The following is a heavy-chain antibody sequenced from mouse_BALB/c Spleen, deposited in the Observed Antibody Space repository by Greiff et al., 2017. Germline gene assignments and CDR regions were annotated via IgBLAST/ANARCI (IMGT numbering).Heavy chain of an antibody. CDR2: ISYSGST. CDR3: ARDYDGYYVWYFDV. J-gene: IGHJ1*01. D-gene: IGHD2-3*01. Sequence: EVKLMESGPGLVKPSQSLSLTCTVTGYSITSDYAWNWIRQFPGNKLEWMGYISYSGSTSYNPSLKSRISITRDTSKNQFFLQLNSVTTEDTATYYCARDYDGYYVWYFDVWGAGTTVTVSS. CDR1: GYSITSDYA. V-gene: IGHV3-2*02.